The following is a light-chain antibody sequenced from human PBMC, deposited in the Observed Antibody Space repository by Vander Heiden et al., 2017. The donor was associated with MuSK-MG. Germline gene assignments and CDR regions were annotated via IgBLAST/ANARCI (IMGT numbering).Light chain of an antibody. CDR1: SGSIASNY. Sequence: NFMLTQPHSVSESPGKTVTISCTRSSGSIASNYVQWYQQRPGSSPTTVIYDDNQRPSGVPDRFSGSIDSSSTSASLTISGLKTEDDAYYYCQSCNTSQVVFGGGTKLTVL. CDR2: DDN. V-gene: IGLV6-57*01. J-gene: IGLJ2*01. CDR3: QSCNTSQVV.